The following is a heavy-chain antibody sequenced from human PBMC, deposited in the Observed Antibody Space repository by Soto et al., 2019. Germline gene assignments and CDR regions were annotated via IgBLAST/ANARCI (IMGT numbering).Heavy chain of an antibody. CDR1: GDSISSSVW. V-gene: IGHV4-4*02. Sequence: QVQMQESGPGLVKPSGTLSLTCAVSGDSISSSVWWTWVRQPPGKGLEWIGEVFHTGNTNYNPSLKSRVTMSVDKSTNGFSLKVTSVTAADTAIYYCARKAWVRFDYWGQGALVTVSS. D-gene: IGHD7-27*01. J-gene: IGHJ4*02. CDR3: ARKAWVRFDY. CDR2: VFHTGNT.